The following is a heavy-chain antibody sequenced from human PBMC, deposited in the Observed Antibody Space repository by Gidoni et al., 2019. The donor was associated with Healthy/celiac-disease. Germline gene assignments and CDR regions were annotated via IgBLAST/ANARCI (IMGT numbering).Heavy chain of an antibody. D-gene: IGHD5-18*01. J-gene: IGHJ4*02. CDR1: GFTFRSYA. V-gene: IGHV3-30-3*01. CDR2: ISYDGSNK. Sequence: QVQLVASGGGVVQPGMSLSLSCAASGFTFRSYAMHWVRQAPGKGLEWVAVISYDGSNKYYADSVKGRFTISRDNSKNTLYLQMNSLRAEDTAVYYCARGHQKDTGGYVENWGQGTLVTVSS. CDR3: ARGHQKDTGGYVEN.